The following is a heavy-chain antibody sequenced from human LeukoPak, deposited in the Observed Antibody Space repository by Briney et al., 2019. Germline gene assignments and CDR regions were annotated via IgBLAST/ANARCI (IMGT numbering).Heavy chain of an antibody. CDR3: ARGYSYGYRGLGGNFDY. V-gene: IGHV1-69*05. CDR2: IIPIFGTA. J-gene: IGHJ4*02. D-gene: IGHD5-18*01. Sequence: ASVKVSCKASGGIFSSYAISWVRQAPGQGLEWMGGIIPIFGTANYAQKFQGRVTITTDEYTSTAYMELSSLRSEDTAVYYCARGYSYGYRGLGGNFDYWGQGTLVTVSS. CDR1: GGIFSSYA.